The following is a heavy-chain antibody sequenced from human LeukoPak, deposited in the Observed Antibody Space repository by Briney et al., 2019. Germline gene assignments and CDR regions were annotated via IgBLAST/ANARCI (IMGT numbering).Heavy chain of an antibody. D-gene: IGHD3-10*01. CDR2: INHSGST. Sequence: NPSETLSLTCAVYGGSFSGYHWSWIRQPPGKGLEWIGEINHSGSTNYNPSLKSRVTISVDTSKNQFSLKLSSVTAADTAVYYCARGRAGRGAMVRGVTSYFDYWGQGTLVTVSS. CDR1: GGSFSGYH. V-gene: IGHV4-34*01. CDR3: ARGRAGRGAMVRGVTSYFDY. J-gene: IGHJ4*02.